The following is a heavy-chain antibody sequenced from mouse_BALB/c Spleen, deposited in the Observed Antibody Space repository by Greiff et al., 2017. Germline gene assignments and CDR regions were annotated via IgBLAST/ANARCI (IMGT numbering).Heavy chain of an antibody. CDR2: ISSGGGST. V-gene: IGHV5-12-1*01. D-gene: IGHD1-1*01. Sequence: EVQGVESGGGLVKPGGSLKLSCAASGFAFSSYDMSWVRQTPEKRLEWVAYISSGGGSTYYPDTVKGRFTISRDNAKNTLYLQMSSLKSEDTAMYYCARQGSYYYGSRYFDVWGAGTTVTVSS. J-gene: IGHJ1*01. CDR1: GFAFSSYD. CDR3: ARQGSYYYGSRYFDV.